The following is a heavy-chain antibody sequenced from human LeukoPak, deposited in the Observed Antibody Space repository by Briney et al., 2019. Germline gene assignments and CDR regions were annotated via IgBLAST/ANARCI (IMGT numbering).Heavy chain of an antibody. CDR3: ARQAVAGNGFDY. CDR1: GGSISSSSYY. Sequence: SETLSLTCTVSGGSISSSSYYWGWIRQPPGKGLEWIGTIYYSGNTYYNPSLKSRVSISVDTSKNQFSQKLSFVTAADTAVYYCARQAVAGNGFDYWGQGTLVTVSS. D-gene: IGHD6-19*01. J-gene: IGHJ4*02. V-gene: IGHV4-39*01. CDR2: IYYSGNT.